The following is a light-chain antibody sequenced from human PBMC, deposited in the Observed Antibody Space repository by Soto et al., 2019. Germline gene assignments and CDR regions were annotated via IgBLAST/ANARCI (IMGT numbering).Light chain of an antibody. CDR2: GAS. V-gene: IGKV3-15*01. CDR3: QQSNSWPLT. CDR1: QSVSSF. J-gene: IGKJ2*01. Sequence: EIVMTQSPLTLSVSPGERATLSCRASQSVSSFLAWYQQKPGQSPRLLIYGASTRATGIPARFSGSGSGTEFILTISSLQSEDFAVYYCQQSNSWPLTFVQGTNLQIK.